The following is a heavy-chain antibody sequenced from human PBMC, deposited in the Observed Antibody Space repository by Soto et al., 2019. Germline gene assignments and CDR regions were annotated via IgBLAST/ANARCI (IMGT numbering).Heavy chain of an antibody. CDR2: INPNSGGT. V-gene: IGHV1-2*02. CDR3: ARDPSDFYGSSDLPRLDP. CDR1: GYTFTGYY. Sequence: ASVKVSCKASGYTFTGYYMHWVRQAPGQGLEWMGWINPNSGGTNYAQKFQGRVTMTRDTSISTAYMELSRLRSDDTAVYYCARDPSDFYGSSDLPRLDPWGQGVLVTVSS. J-gene: IGHJ5*02. D-gene: IGHD3-22*01.